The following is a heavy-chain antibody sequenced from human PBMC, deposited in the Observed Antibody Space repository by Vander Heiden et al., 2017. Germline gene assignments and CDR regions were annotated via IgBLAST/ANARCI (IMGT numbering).Heavy chain of an antibody. CDR2: IYTSGST. CDR1: GGSISSYY. J-gene: IGHJ6*02. V-gene: IGHV4-4*07. CDR3: AREVWYSSSWYYYGMDV. Sequence: QVQLQESGPGLVKPSETLSLTCTVSGGSISSYYWSWIRQPAGKGLEWIGRIYTSGSTNYNPSRKRRVTMSVDTSKNQFSLKLSSVTAADTAVYYCAREVWYSSSWYYYGMDVWGQGTTVTVSS. D-gene: IGHD6-13*01.